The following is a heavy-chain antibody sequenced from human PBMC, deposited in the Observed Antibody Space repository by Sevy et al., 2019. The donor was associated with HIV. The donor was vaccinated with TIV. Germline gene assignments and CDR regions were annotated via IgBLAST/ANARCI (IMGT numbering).Heavy chain of an antibody. CDR1: GFTFSSYD. Sequence: GGSLRLSCAASGFTFSSYDMHWVRQATGKGLEWVSALGTAGDPYYPGSVKGRFTISRENAKNSLYLQMNSLRAGDTAVYYCARQKKGAYCSGGSCYSNYYYYYMDVWGKGTTVTVSS. CDR2: LGTAGDP. CDR3: ARQKKGAYCSGGSCYSNYYYYYMDV. J-gene: IGHJ6*03. D-gene: IGHD2-15*01. V-gene: IGHV3-13*05.